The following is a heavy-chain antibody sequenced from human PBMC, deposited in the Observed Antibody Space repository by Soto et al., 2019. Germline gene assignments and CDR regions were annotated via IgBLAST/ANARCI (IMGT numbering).Heavy chain of an antibody. CDR1: GYTFTGYY. CDR2: INPNSGGT. V-gene: IGHV1-2*02. CDR3: ARDSSAVGGYGMEV. Sequence: ASVKVSCKASGYTFTGYYMHWFRQAPGQGLEWMGWINPNSGGTNYAQKFQGRVTMTRDTSISTAYIELSRLRSDDTAVYYCARDSSAVGGYGMEVWGQGTTVTVSS. J-gene: IGHJ6*02. D-gene: IGHD2-15*01.